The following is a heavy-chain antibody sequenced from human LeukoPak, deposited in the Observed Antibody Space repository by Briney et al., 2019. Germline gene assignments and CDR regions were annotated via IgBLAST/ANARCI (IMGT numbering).Heavy chain of an antibody. Sequence: ASVKVSCKASGYTFTGYYMHWVRQAPGQGLEWMGWINPNSGGTNYAQKFQGRVTTTRDTSISTAYMELSRLRSDNTAVYYCARDGGPYSGYDFGYWGQGTLVTVSS. V-gene: IGHV1-2*02. CDR3: ARDGGPYSGYDFGY. J-gene: IGHJ4*02. CDR2: INPNSGGT. D-gene: IGHD5-12*01. CDR1: GYTFTGYY.